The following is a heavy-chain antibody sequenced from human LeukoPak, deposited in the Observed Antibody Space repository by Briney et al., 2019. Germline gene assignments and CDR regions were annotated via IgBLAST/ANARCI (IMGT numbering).Heavy chain of an antibody. J-gene: IGHJ4*02. CDR3: ARVPYYYGSGSSDY. CDR1: GFTVSSNY. D-gene: IGHD3-10*01. V-gene: IGHV3-66*01. Sequence: GGSLRLSCAASGFTVSSNYMSWVRQAPGKGLEWASVIYSGGSTYYADSVKGRFTISRDNSKNTLYLQMNSLRAEDTAVYYCARVPYYYGSGSSDYWGQGTLVTVSS. CDR2: IYSGGST.